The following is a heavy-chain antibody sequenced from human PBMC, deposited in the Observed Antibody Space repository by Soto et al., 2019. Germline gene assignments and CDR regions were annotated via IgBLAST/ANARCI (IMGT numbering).Heavy chain of an antibody. V-gene: IGHV3-23*01. Sequence: DVLLLESGGGLVQPGGSLRLSCAASGFTFSSYAMSWVRQAPGKGLEWVSDISGSGGSTYYADSVKGRFTISRDNSENKLYLQMNSLRAEDTAVYYCTREKLELQSISSLFFDLWGRGTLVTVSA. J-gene: IGHJ2*01. CDR3: TREKLELQSISSLFFDL. D-gene: IGHD1-7*01. CDR1: GFTFSSYA. CDR2: ISGSGGST.